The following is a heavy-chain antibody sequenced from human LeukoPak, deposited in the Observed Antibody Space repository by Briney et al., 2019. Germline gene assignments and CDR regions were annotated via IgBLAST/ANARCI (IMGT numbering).Heavy chain of an antibody. CDR2: MRLAGSVT. CDR3: AKDSSGWYSYFDS. J-gene: IGHJ4*02. V-gene: IGHV3-7*03. CDR1: ASTFSRSY. D-gene: IGHD6-19*01. Sequence: GGSLRLSCAASASTFSRSYMGWVRQAPGKGLEVVALMRLAGSVTYYVESVKGRFTLSRDNAKNSLYLQMSSLRAEDTAFYYCAKDSSGWYSYFDSWGQGTLVTASS.